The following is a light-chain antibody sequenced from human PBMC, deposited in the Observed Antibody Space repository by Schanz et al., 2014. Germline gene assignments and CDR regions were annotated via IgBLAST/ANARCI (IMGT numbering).Light chain of an antibody. J-gene: IGLJ2*01. Sequence: QSALTQPASVSGSPGQSITISCTGTSSDVGGYNYVSWYQQHPGKAPKLMIYEGTKRPSGVSDRFSGSKSANTASLTISGLQAEDEADYYCSSYAGSNILFGGGTKLTVL. CDR1: SSDVGGYNY. CDR3: SSYAGSNIL. V-gene: IGLV2-14*01. CDR2: EGT.